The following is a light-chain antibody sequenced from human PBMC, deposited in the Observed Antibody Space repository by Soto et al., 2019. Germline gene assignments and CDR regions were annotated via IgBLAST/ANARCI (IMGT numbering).Light chain of an antibody. V-gene: IGKV3-11*01. CDR2: DAS. J-gene: IGKJ5*01. CDR3: QQRNNWPPIT. Sequence: EIVLTQSPATLSLSPGEIATLSCRASQSVSSYLAWYQQKPGQAPRLLIYDASNRATGIPARFSGSGSRTDFTLTISSLEPEDFAVYYCQQRNNWPPITFGQGTRLEIK. CDR1: QSVSSY.